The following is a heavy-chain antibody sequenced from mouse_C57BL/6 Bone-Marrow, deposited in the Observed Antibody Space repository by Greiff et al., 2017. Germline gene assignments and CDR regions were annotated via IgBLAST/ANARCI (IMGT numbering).Heavy chain of an antibody. CDR1: GFTFSDYG. J-gene: IGHJ3*01. CDR2: ISSGSSTI. D-gene: IGHD2-2*01. V-gene: IGHV5-17*01. CDR3: ARGWLPAWCAY. Sequence: EVKVEESGGGLVKPGGSLKLSCAASGFTFSDYGMHWVSQAPEKGLEWVAYISSGSSTIYYADTVKGRFTISRDNAKNTLFMQMTSLRSEDTAMDYCARGWLPAWCAYWGQGTLVTVSA.